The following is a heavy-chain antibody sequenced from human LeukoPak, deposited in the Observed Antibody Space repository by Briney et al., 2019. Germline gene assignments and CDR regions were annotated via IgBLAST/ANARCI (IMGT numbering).Heavy chain of an antibody. D-gene: IGHD2-21*01. CDR2: ISTYNGNT. V-gene: IGHV1-18*01. Sequence: ASVKVSCRASGYTFSSYGISWVRQAPGQGLEWIGWISTYNGNTKYAQNLQGRVTMTTDTSTSTAYMELRSLRSDDTAVYYCARGSMGYYDYYGMDVWGQGTTVTVSS. CDR3: ARGSMGYYDYYGMDV. J-gene: IGHJ6*02. CDR1: GYTFSSYG.